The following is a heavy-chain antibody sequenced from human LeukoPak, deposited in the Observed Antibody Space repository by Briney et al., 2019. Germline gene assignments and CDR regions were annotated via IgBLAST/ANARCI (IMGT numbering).Heavy chain of an antibody. CDR1: GGSISSYY. D-gene: IGHD4-17*01. J-gene: IGHJ4*02. Sequence: PSETLSLTCTVSGGSISSYYWSWIQQPPGKGLEWIGYIYYSGSTNYNPSLKSRVTISVDTSKNQFSLKLSSVTAADTAVYYCAREGGGGTYGDYGPFDYWGQGTLVTVSS. V-gene: IGHV4-59*01. CDR3: AREGGGGTYGDYGPFDY. CDR2: IYYSGST.